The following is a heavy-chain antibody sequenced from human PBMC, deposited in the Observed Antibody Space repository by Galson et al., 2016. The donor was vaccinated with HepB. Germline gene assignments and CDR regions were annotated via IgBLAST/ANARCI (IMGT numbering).Heavy chain of an antibody. D-gene: IGHD5-12*01. CDR3: AREHVDTVATIDY. CDR1: GFTFSGYW. J-gene: IGHJ4*02. V-gene: IGHV3-7*04. Sequence: SLRLSCAASGFTFSGYWMTWVRQAPGKGLEWVANIKEDGSQKNYVDSVKGRFTISRDNAKKSMYLQMNSLRVEDTAVYFCAREHVDTVATIDYWGQGTLVTVSS. CDR2: IKEDGSQK.